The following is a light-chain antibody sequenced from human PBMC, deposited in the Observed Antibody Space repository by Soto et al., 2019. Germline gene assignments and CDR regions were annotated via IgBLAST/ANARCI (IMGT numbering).Light chain of an antibody. Sequence: DIHITLSPSTLSASVGDRLTFTCRASQSISSWLAWYQQKPGKAPKLLIYEASSLESGIPARFSGSGSGTDFTLTISSLQPDDFATYYCQQYNRYSPLTFGRGTKVDIK. CDR2: EAS. V-gene: IGKV1-5*03. J-gene: IGKJ4*01. CDR3: QQYNRYSPLT. CDR1: QSISSW.